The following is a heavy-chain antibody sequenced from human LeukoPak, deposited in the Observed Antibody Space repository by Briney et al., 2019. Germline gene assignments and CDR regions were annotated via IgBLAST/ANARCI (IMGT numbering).Heavy chain of an antibody. CDR2: VDPEDGET. CDR1: GYTFTDYY. Sequence: ASVKVSCKVSGYTFTDYYMHWVQQAPGKGLEWMGLVDPEDGETIYAEKFQGRVTITADTSTDTAYLELSSLRSEDTAVYYCATERYFDWLLYDYWGQGTLVTVSS. CDR3: ATERYFDWLLYDY. V-gene: IGHV1-69-2*01. D-gene: IGHD3-9*01. J-gene: IGHJ4*02.